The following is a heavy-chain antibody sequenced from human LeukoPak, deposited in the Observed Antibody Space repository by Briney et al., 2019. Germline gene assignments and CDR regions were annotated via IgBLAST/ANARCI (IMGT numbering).Heavy chain of an antibody. D-gene: IGHD6-13*01. CDR2: IYNIGST. J-gene: IGHJ3*02. Sequence: SQTLSLTCTVSGGSISSGSYYWSWIRQPPGKGLEWIGYIYNIGSTNYNPSLKSRVTISEDTSKNHFSLKLSSVTAADTAMYYCARIGSSWYVAFDIWGQGTMVTVSS. V-gene: IGHV4-61*09. CDR3: ARIGSSWYVAFDI. CDR1: GGSISSGSYY.